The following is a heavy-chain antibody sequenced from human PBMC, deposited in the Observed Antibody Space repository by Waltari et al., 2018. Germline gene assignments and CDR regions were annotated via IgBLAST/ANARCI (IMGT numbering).Heavy chain of an antibody. J-gene: IGHJ5*02. V-gene: IGHV3-13*01. D-gene: IGHD1-1*01. CDR1: EFTLSSYD. Sequence: EQLVESGGGLVQPGAYLRLSCAASEFTLSSYDIYWVRQAPGKGLEWVSGISRGGNTYYPDSVKGRFTISRDNAKNSLYLQMNSLRAEDTAVYYCVRWNDANRFDVWGPGVLVTVSS. CDR3: VRWNDANRFDV. CDR2: ISRGGNT.